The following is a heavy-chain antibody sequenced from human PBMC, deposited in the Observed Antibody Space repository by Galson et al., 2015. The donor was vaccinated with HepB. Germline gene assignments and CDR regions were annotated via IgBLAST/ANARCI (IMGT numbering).Heavy chain of an antibody. J-gene: IGHJ4*02. CDR3: VTGSGFPGPIDH. CDR2: IYYSGST. Sequence: ETLSLTCTVSGGSISSSRYYWGWIRQPPGKGLEWIGSIYYSGSTYYNPSLKSRVTISVDTSKNQFSLKLSSVTAADTAVFYCVTGSGFPGPIDHWGQGTLVTVSS. V-gene: IGHV4-39*07. CDR1: GGSISSSRYY. D-gene: IGHD1-14*01.